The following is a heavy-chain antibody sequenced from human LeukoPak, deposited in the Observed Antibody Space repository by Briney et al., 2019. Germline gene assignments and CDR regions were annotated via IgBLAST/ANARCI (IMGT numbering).Heavy chain of an antibody. J-gene: IGHJ3*02. V-gene: IGHV1-2*06. CDR3: ASRAHTRGSNAFDI. CDR1: GYTFTGYY. CDR2: INPNSGGT. D-gene: IGHD2-21*01. Sequence: ASVKVSCKASGYTFTGYYMHWVRQAPGQGLEWMGRINPNSGGTNYAQKVQGRVSMTRDTSISTAYMELSRVRSDDTAVYYCASRAHTRGSNAFDIWGQGPMVAVSS.